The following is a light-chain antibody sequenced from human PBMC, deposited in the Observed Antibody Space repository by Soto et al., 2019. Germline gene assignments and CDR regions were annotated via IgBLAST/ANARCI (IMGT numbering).Light chain of an antibody. J-gene: IGLJ1*01. Sequence: QSALTQPASVSGSPGQSITISCSGTNSDVGSYNLVSWYQQHPGKAPKLLIYDVNNRPSGVSNRFSGSKSGNTASLTISGLQAEDEADYYCNSYTNIATNVFGTGTKVTVL. V-gene: IGLV2-14*02. CDR1: NSDVGSYNL. CDR2: DVN. CDR3: NSYTNIATNV.